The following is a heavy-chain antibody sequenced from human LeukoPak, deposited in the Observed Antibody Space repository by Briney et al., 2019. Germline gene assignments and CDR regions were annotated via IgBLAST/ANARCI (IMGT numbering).Heavy chain of an antibody. D-gene: IGHD3-9*01. V-gene: IGHV4-59*01. J-gene: IGHJ5*02. CDR2: IYYSGST. CDR3: ARGYDILTGYYRRFRWFDP. CDR1: GGSISSYY. Sequence: PSETLSLTCTVSGGSISSYYWSWIRQPPGKGLEWIGYIYYSGSTNYNPSLKSRVTISVDTSKNQFSLKLSSVTAADTAVYYCARGYDILTGYYRRFRWFDPWGQGTLVTVSS.